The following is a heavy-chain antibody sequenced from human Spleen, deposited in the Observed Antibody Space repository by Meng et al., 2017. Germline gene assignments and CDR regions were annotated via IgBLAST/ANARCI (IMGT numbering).Heavy chain of an antibody. V-gene: IGHV3-48*03. J-gene: IGHJ1*01. CDR3: ARGPGYYDSSGYPEYFQH. CDR2: ISSSGRTI. Sequence: GESLKISCAASGFSLSSHEMNWVRQPPGKGLEWVSHISSSGRTIYYADSVKGRFTISRDNAKNSLYLQMNSLRAEDTAVYYCARGPGYYDSSGYPEYFQHWGQGTLVTVSS. D-gene: IGHD3-22*01. CDR1: GFSLSSHE.